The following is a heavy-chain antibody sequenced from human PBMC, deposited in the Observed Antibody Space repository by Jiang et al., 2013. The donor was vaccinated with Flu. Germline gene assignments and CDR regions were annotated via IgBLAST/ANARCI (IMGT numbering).Heavy chain of an antibody. V-gene: IGHV1-46*01. CDR1: GYTFTSYY. D-gene: IGHD1-14*01. CDR3: ARDLVGRELFYRI. Sequence: SCKASGYTFTSYYMHWVRQAPGQGLEWMGIINPSGGSTSYAQKFQGRVTMTTDTSTSTAYMDLKSLRSDDTAVYYCARDLVGRELFYRIWGQGTLVTVSS. J-gene: IGHJ4*02. CDR2: INPSGGST.